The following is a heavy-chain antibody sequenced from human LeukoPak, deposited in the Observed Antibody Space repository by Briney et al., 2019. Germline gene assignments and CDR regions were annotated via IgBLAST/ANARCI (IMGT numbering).Heavy chain of an antibody. D-gene: IGHD2-15*01. V-gene: IGHV1-2*02. CDR3: ATSMWVALAFDM. CDR2: INPNSGGT. J-gene: IGHJ3*02. CDR1: GHTFTGYY. Sequence: ASVEVSCKASGHTFTGYYMHWVRQAPGQGLEWMGRINPNSGGTNYAQKFQGRVTMTRDTSIGTAYMELSRLRSDDTAIYYCATSMWVALAFDMWGQGTMVTVSS.